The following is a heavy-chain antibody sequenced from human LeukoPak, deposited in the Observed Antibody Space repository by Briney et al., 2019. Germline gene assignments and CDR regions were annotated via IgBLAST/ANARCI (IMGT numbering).Heavy chain of an antibody. CDR1: GGSISSGGYY. V-gene: IGHV4-31*03. J-gene: IGHJ4*02. Sequence: SQTLSLTCTVSGGSISSGGYYWSWIRQHPGKGLEWIGYIYYSGSTYYNPSLKSRVTISVDTSKNQFSLKLSSVTAADTAVYYCARMMEADYYDSSGSPSYWGQGTLDTVSS. CDR2: IYYSGST. D-gene: IGHD3-22*01. CDR3: ARMMEADYYDSSGSPSY.